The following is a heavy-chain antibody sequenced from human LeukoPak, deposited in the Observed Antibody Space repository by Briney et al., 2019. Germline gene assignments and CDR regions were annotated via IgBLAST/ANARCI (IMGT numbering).Heavy chain of an antibody. CDR2: ISSSSSYI. V-gene: IGHV3-21*01. Sequence: GGSLRLSCAASGFTFSSYSMNWVRQAPGRGLEWVSSISSSSSYIYYADSVKGRFTISRDNAKNSLYLQMNSLRAEDTAVYYCAGGRERDGYSIDYWGQGTLVTVSS. CDR1: GFTFSSYS. D-gene: IGHD5-24*01. CDR3: AGGRERDGYSIDY. J-gene: IGHJ4*02.